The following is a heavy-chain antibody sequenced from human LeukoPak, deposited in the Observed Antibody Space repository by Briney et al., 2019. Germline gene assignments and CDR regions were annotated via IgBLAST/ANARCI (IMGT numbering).Heavy chain of an antibody. J-gene: IGHJ4*02. V-gene: IGHV1-18*01. D-gene: IGHD6-13*01. CDR1: GYTFTSYG. Sequence: GASVKVSCKASGYTFTSYGISWVRQAPGQGLEWMGWISAYNGNTNYAQKLQGRVTMTTDTSTSTAYMELRSLRSDDTAVYYCARDLRPRSTLYSSSWIPPNRPKYYFDYWGQGTLVTVSS. CDR2: ISAYNGNT. CDR3: ARDLRPRSTLYSSSWIPPNRPKYYFDY.